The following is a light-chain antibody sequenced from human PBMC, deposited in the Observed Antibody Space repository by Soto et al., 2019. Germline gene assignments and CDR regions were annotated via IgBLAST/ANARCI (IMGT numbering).Light chain of an antibody. J-gene: IGKJ2*01. V-gene: IGKV3-20*01. Sequence: ETVVTQSPGTLSLSPGEGATLSCRASQRVDSRYLAWYQQKPGQAPRLLIHGTSNRASGIPDRFSGSGSGTDFTLTISSLEPEDFAVYYCQQYGTAPYTFAQGTTLEFK. CDR1: QRVDSRY. CDR3: QQYGTAPYT. CDR2: GTS.